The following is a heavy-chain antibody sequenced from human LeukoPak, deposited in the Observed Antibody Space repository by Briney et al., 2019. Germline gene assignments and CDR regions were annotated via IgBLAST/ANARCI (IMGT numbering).Heavy chain of an antibody. Sequence: GESLKISCKGSGYTFTSYWIGWVRQMPGKGLEWMGMIYPGDSDTRYSPSFQGQVSISADKSIRAAYLQWSSLKASDTAMYYCARIRGPPAAGDYWGQGTLVTVSS. V-gene: IGHV5-51*01. CDR2: IYPGDSDT. CDR1: GYTFTSYW. CDR3: ARIRGPPAAGDY. D-gene: IGHD6-13*01. J-gene: IGHJ4*02.